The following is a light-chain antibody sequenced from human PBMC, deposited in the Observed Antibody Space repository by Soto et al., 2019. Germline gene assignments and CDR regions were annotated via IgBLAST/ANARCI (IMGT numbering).Light chain of an antibody. J-gene: IGKJ1*01. CDR3: QQYNNWPPT. CDR2: GAS. V-gene: IGKV3-15*01. Sequence: EIVMPQSPATLSVSPGERATLSCRASQSFNSNLAWYQQKPGQAPRLLIYGASTRATGIPARFSGSGSCTEFTLTISSLQSEDFAVYYCQQYNNWPPTLGKGTKVEIK. CDR1: QSFNSN.